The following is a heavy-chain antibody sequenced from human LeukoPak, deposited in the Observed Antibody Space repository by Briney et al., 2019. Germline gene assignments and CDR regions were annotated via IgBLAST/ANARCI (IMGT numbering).Heavy chain of an antibody. CDR3: AINNWNDGGFDP. J-gene: IGHJ5*02. Sequence: GESLTLSCAASGFIFSGSAMNWVRQAPGKGLEWVSSINGVSSHIYYADSVKGRFTIYRDNAKNSLYLQMNSLRADDTAVYYCAINNWNDGGFDPWGQGTLVTVSS. V-gene: IGHV3-21*04. D-gene: IGHD1-20*01. CDR1: GFIFSGSA. CDR2: INGVSSHI.